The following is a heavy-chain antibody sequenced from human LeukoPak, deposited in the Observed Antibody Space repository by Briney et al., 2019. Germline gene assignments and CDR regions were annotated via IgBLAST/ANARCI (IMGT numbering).Heavy chain of an antibody. CDR1: GYTFTSYG. V-gene: IGHV1-2*02. J-gene: IGHJ5*02. CDR2: INPNSGGT. D-gene: IGHD3-22*01. Sequence: ASVKVSCKASGYTFTSYGISWVRQAPGQGLEWMGWINPNSGGTNYAQKFQGRVTMTRDTSISTAYMELSRLRSDDTAVYYCARDSVQRVVVGKNWFDPWGQGTLVTVSS. CDR3: ARDSVQRVVVGKNWFDP.